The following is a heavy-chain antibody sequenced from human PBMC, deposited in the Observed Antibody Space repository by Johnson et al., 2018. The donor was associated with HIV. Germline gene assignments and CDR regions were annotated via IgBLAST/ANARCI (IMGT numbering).Heavy chain of an antibody. CDR1: GFTFSSYG. J-gene: IGHJ3*02. CDR2: IWYDGSNK. CDR3: ATLEDSSSPGGYGAFDI. V-gene: IGHV3-33*01. Sequence: QEQLVESGGGVVQPGRSLRLSCAASGFTFSSYGMPWVRQAPGKGLEWVAVIWYDGSNKYYGDSVKGRFTISRDNFKNTLYLQMNSLRAEDTAVYYCATLEDSSSPGGYGAFDIWGQGTMVTVSS. D-gene: IGHD6-6*01.